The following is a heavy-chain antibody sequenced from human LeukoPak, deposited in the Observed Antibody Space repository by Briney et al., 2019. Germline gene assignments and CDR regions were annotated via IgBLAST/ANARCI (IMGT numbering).Heavy chain of an antibody. Sequence: SGTPSPTLAVFGGAFRGYFWGWVRPPPGKGAGWVGEINHSGSTNYNPSLKSRVTISVDTSKNQFSLKLSSVTAADTAVYYCARVTMIVVVNWFDPWGQGTLVTVSS. V-gene: IGHV4-34*01. CDR1: GGAFRGYF. CDR3: ARVTMIVVVNWFDP. D-gene: IGHD3-22*01. J-gene: IGHJ5*02. CDR2: INHSGST.